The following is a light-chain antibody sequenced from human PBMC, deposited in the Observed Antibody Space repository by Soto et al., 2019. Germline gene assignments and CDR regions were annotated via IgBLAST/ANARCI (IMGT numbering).Light chain of an antibody. CDR1: SSDVGGYNY. CDR3: KSYAGSNTYV. CDR2: DVS. J-gene: IGLJ1*01. V-gene: IGLV2-11*01. Sequence: QSALTQPRSVSGSPGQSVTISCTRTSSDVGGYNYVSWYQQHPGKAPKLMIYDVSKRPSGVPDRFSGSKSGNTASLTISGLQAEDEADYYCKSYAGSNTYVFGRGTKVTVL.